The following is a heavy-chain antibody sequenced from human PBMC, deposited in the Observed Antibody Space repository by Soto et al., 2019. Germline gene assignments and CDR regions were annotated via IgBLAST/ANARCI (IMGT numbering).Heavy chain of an antibody. CDR3: ARVGSSMAFDY. CDR1: GFTFSGYW. J-gene: IGHJ4*02. Sequence: GGSLRLSCAASGFTFSGYWMSWVRQAPGKGLEWVANIKQDGSEKYYVDSVKGRFTISRDNAKNSLYLQMNSLRAEDTAVYYCARVGSSMAFDYWGQGTLVTVSS. CDR2: IKQDGSEK. D-gene: IGHD6-6*01. V-gene: IGHV3-7*03.